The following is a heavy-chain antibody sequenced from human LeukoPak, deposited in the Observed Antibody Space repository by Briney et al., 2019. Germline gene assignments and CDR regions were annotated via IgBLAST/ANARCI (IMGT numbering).Heavy chain of an antibody. CDR2: IYTSGAT. CDR1: GFIVSSKY. Sequence: GGSLRLSCVASGFIVSSKYMSWVRQAPARGLEWVSLIYTSGATYYADSVKGRFTISRDESKNTLYLQMNSLRAEDTAVYYCARGPEGGPVAGALGFWGQGILVTVSS. J-gene: IGHJ4*02. D-gene: IGHD6-19*01. V-gene: IGHV3-53*01. CDR3: ARGPEGGPVAGALGF.